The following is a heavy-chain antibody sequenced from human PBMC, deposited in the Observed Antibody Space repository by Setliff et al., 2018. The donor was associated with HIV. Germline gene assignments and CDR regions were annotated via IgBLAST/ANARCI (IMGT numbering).Heavy chain of an antibody. CDR1: GGSISSGSYY. CDR3: ARDRNNYDTNGPYWYFDL. Sequence: SETLSLTCTVSGGSISSGSYYWSWIRQPAGKGLEWIGRIYTSGSTNYNPSLKSRLTMSVETSKNQFSLRLSSVTAADTAVYYCARDRNNYDTNGPYWYFDLWGRGTLVTVSS. V-gene: IGHV4-61*02. D-gene: IGHD2-8*01. J-gene: IGHJ2*01. CDR2: IYTSGST.